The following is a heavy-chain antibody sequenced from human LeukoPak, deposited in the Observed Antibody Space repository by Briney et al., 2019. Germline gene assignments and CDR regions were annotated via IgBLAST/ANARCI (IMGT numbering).Heavy chain of an antibody. CDR1: GFTFNTYA. Sequence: PGGSLRLSCAASGFTFNTYAMSWVCQAPGKRLEWVSAISASDPGTYYADSVKGRFTISRDNSKNTLFLQMNSLRAEDTAVYYCAKAPAASCIGSNCYHFDWWGQGTLVTVSS. V-gene: IGHV3-23*01. J-gene: IGHJ4*02. CDR2: ISASDPGT. D-gene: IGHD2-15*01. CDR3: AKAPAASCIGSNCYHFDW.